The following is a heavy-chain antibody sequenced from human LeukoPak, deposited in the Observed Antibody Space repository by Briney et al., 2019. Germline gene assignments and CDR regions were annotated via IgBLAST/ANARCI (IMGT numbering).Heavy chain of an antibody. D-gene: IGHD3-22*01. CDR1: GFTFSSYG. CDR2: IRYDGSNK. CDR3: AKDGYYYDSSGYYYWSEYFQH. J-gene: IGHJ1*01. V-gene: IGHV3-30*02. Sequence: GGSLRLSCAASGFTFSSYGMHWVRQAPGKGLEWVAFIRYDGSNKYYADSVKGRFTISRDNSKNTLYLQMNSLRAEDTAVYYCAKDGYYYDSSGYYYWSEYFQHWGQGTLVTVSS.